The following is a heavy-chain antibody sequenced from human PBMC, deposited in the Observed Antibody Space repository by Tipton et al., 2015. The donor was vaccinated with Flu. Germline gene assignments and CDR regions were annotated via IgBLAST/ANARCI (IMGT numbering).Heavy chain of an antibody. J-gene: IGHJ5*01. V-gene: IGHV4-38-2*02. CDR3: ARRDFSNYVSDPKSWFDS. Sequence: TLSLTCTVSGDSISSTYYWGWIRQPLGKGLEWIGNIHRGGSALYNPSLSSRVTISADTSKNQFSLKLTSVTATDTAGYYCARRDFSNYVSDPKSWFDSWGQGALVTVSS. CDR2: IHRGGSA. CDR1: GDSISSTYY. D-gene: IGHD4-11*01.